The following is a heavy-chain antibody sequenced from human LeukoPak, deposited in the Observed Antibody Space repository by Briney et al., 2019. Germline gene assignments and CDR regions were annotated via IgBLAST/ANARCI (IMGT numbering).Heavy chain of an antibody. Sequence: SLRLSCAASGVTISTNYMSSVRQAPGKGLVCVSRIKSEVSSTSYADSVKGRLTISRDNAKNTLYPQMNSLRAEDTAVYYCARGYGMDVWGQGTTVTVSS. CDR2: IKSEVSST. J-gene: IGHJ6*02. CDR1: GVTISTNY. V-gene: IGHV3-74*01. CDR3: ARGYGMDV.